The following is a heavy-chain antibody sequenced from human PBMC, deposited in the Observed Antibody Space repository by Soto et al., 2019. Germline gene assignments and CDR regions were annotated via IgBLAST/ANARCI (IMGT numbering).Heavy chain of an antibody. CDR3: AKDARDTGGNSGIDY. V-gene: IGHV3-23*01. J-gene: IGHJ4*02. CDR2: IIGSGAIT. CDR1: EFAFNSYA. Sequence: GGSLRLSCVASEFAFNSYAMSWVRQAPGMGLEWVSSIIGSGAITYYADSVKGRFTISRDNSKSTLYLQMNSLRVEDTALYYCAKDARDTGGNSGIDYWGQGTLVTVSS. D-gene: IGHD2-21*02.